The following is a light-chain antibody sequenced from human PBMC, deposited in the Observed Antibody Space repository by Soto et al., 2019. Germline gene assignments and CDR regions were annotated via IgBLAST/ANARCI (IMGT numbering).Light chain of an antibody. CDR3: QERSNWPRFT. CDR1: QSVNNY. J-gene: IGKJ3*01. CDR2: DSS. Sequence: VLTQSPATLSLSPGERATLSCRASQSVNNYLAWYQQKPGQAPRLLIFDSSKRAPGIPARFSGSGSGTDFTLTISSLEPEDFAVYYCQERSNWPRFTFGPGTKVDIK. V-gene: IGKV3-11*01.